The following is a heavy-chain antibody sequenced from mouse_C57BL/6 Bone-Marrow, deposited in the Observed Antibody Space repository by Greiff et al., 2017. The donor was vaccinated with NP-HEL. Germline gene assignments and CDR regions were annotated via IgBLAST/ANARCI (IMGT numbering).Heavy chain of an antibody. Sequence: EVQLQQSGPVLVKPGASVKMSCKASGYTFTDYYMNWVKQSHGKSLEWIGVINPYNGGTSYNQKFKGKATLTVDKSSSTAYMELNSLTSEDSAVYYCARKAWVPYAMDYWGQGTSVTVSS. D-gene: IGHD4-1*01. CDR2: INPYNGGT. V-gene: IGHV1-19*01. CDR1: GYTFTDYY. J-gene: IGHJ4*01. CDR3: ARKAWVPYAMDY.